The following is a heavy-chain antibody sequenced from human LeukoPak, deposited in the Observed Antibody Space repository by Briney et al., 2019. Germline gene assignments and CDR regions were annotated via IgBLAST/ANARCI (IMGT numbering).Heavy chain of an antibody. CDR1: GFTFSRYP. Sequence: PGGSLRLSCAASGFTFSRYPMNWVRQAPGMSLEWMSTISVSGTETYYADSVKGRFTISRDNSKNTLYLQMNSLRAEDTAVYYCASQRAAAGLGLFDYWGQGTLVTVSS. D-gene: IGHD6-13*01. J-gene: IGHJ4*02. CDR2: ISVSGTET. V-gene: IGHV3-23*01. CDR3: ASQRAAAGLGLFDY.